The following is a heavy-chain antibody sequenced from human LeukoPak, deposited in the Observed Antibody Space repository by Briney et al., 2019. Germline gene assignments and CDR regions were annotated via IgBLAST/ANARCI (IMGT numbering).Heavy chain of an antibody. CDR1: GYTLTELS. V-gene: IGHV1-24*01. J-gene: IGHJ4*02. Sequence: ASVKVSCKVSGYTLTELSMHWVRQAPGKGLEWMGGLDPEDGETIYAQKFQGRVTMTEDTSTDTAYMELSSLRSEDTAVYYCATDRLAVAGRPSYFDYWGQGTLVTVSS. D-gene: IGHD6-19*01. CDR3: ATDRLAVAGRPSYFDY. CDR2: LDPEDGET.